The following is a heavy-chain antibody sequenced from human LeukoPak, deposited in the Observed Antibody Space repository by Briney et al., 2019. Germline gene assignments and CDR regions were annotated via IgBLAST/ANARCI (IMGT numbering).Heavy chain of an antibody. CDR2: IKQDGSEK. V-gene: IGHV3-7*01. J-gene: IGHJ4*02. Sequence: LPGGSLRLSCAASGFTFSSYWMSWVRQAPGKGLEWVANIKQDGSEKYYVDSVKGRFTISRDNAKNSLYLQMNSLRAGDTAVYYCARDREDPGSSSDYWGQGTLVTVSS. CDR1: GFTFSSYW. CDR3: ARDREDPGSSSDY. D-gene: IGHD6-6*01.